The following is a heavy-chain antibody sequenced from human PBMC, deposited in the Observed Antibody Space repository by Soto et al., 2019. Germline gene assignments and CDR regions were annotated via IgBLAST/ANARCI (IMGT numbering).Heavy chain of an antibody. J-gene: IGHJ4*02. CDR1: GYVYISYG. CDR3: ASDQRYYGSGSYYSDS. Sequence: QVQLVQSGPEVKKPGASVKVSCKTSGYVYISYGISWVRQAPGHGLEWVGWISAYTGKADYAQKFQGRVTMTTETSTSTAFLELRSLRSDDTAVYYCASDQRYYGSGSYYSDSWGQGTLVTVSS. V-gene: IGHV1-18*04. D-gene: IGHD3-10*01. CDR2: ISAYTGKA.